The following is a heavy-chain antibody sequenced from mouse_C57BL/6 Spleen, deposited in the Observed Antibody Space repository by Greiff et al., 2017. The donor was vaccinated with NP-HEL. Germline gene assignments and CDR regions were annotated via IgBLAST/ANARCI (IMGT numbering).Heavy chain of an antibody. Sequence: ESGPGILQSSQTLSLTCSFSGFSLSTSGMGVSWIRQPSGKGLEWLAHIYWDDDKRYNPSLKSRLTISKDTSRNQVFLKITSVDTADTATYYCARSPFITTVVATDYWYFDVWGTGTTVTVSS. CDR2: IYWDDDK. CDR3: ARSPFITTVVATDYWYFDV. D-gene: IGHD1-1*01. J-gene: IGHJ1*03. CDR1: GFSLSTSGMG. V-gene: IGHV8-12*01.